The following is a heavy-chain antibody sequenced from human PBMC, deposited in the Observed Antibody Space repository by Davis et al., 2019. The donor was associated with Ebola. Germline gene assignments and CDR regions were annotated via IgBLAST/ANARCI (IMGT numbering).Heavy chain of an antibody. CDR2: INHSGST. Sequence: MPSETLSLTCAVYGGSFSGYYWSWIRQPPGKGLEWIGEINHSGSTNYNPSLKSRVTISVDTSKNQFSLKLSSVTAADTAVYYCARGRTAGYYYYGMDVWGQGTLVTVSS. D-gene: IGHD6-13*01. V-gene: IGHV4-34*01. J-gene: IGHJ6*02. CDR3: ARGRTAGYYYYGMDV. CDR1: GGSFSGYY.